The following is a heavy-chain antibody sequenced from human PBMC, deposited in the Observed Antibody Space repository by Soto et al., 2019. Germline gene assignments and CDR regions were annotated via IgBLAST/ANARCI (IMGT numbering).Heavy chain of an antibody. CDR3: ARDRGLAATSPFDY. Sequence: QVQLVQSGAEVKKPGSSVKVSCKASGGTFSSYAISWVRQAPGQGLEWMGGIIPILGTANYAQKFQGRVTITADESTSTAYMELSSLRSEDTAVYYCARDRGLAATSPFDYWGQGTLVTVSS. V-gene: IGHV1-69*12. CDR2: IIPILGTA. CDR1: GGTFSSYA. J-gene: IGHJ4*02. D-gene: IGHD2-15*01.